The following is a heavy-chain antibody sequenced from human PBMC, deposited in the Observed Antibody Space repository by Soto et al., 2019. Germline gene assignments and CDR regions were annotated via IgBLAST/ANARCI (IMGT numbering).Heavy chain of an antibody. CDR1: GYTFTSYA. V-gene: IGHV1-3*01. Sequence: QVQLVQSGAEVKKPGASVKVSCKASGYTFTSYAMHWVRQAPGQRLEWMGWINAGNGNTKYSQKFQGRVTITRDTSASTAYMELSSLRSEDTAVYYCARGDVLRFLEWSHHFSSYYYYGMDVWGQGTTVTVSS. CDR2: INAGNGNT. D-gene: IGHD3-3*01. J-gene: IGHJ6*02. CDR3: ARGDVLRFLEWSHHFSSYYYYGMDV.